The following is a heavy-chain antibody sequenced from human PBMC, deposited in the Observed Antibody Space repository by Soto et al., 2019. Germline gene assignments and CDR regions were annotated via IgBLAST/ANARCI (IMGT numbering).Heavy chain of an antibody. J-gene: IGHJ3*02. CDR3: ARERTYQMFGDDALDI. D-gene: IGHD2-2*01. V-gene: IGHV4-4*07. CDR2: IYSSGKT. Sequence: QVQLQESGPGLVRPSETLSLTCTVSGGSLNNYNWNWIRQSAGKGLEWIGRIYSSGKTYYNPSLNSRVTLSLDTFNNQISLKVTSVTAADTAMYYCARERTYQMFGDDALDIWGLGTMVTVSS. CDR1: GGSLNNYN.